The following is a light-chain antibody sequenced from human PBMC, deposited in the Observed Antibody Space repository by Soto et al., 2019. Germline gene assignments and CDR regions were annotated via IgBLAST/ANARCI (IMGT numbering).Light chain of an antibody. V-gene: IGKV1-17*01. J-gene: IGKJ1*01. CDR3: QQYNSYSWT. Sequence: DIQMTQSPSSLSASVGDRVTITCRASQDIGNDLGWYQQIPGKAPRLLIYSASSLQSGVPSRFSGSGSGTEFTLTISSLQPDDFATYYCQQYNSYSWTFGQGTKV. CDR1: QDIGND. CDR2: SAS.